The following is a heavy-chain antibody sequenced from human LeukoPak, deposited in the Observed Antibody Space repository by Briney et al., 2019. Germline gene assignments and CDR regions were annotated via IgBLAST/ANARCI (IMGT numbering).Heavy chain of an antibody. Sequence: ASVKVSCKASGYTLTDYYMHWVRQAPGQGLEWMGWISPITGGTNYAQNFQGRVTMTRDTSISTAYMELSRLRSDDTAVYYCARGHFPGKDYWGQGTLVTVSS. V-gene: IGHV1-2*02. D-gene: IGHD1-14*01. J-gene: IGHJ4*02. CDR2: ISPITGGT. CDR3: ARGHFPGKDY. CDR1: GYTLTDYY.